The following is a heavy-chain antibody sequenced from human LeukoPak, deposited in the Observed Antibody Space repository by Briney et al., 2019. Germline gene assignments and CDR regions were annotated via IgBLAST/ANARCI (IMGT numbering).Heavy chain of an antibody. CDR2: IKYDGSNE. CDR3: ARDWYQSSGTYADY. CDR1: AFTFSNYG. D-gene: IGHD3-10*01. J-gene: IGHJ4*02. Sequence: GGSLRLSCAASAFTFSNYGMQWVRQAPGKGLEWVAFIKYDGSNEHYVDSVKGRFTVSRDNSKNILYMQMNSLRTEDTAVYYCARDWYQSSGTYADYWGQGILVTVSS. V-gene: IGHV3-30*02.